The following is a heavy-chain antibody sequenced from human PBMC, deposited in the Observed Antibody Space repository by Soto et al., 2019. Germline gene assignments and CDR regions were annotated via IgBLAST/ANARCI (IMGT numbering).Heavy chain of an antibody. J-gene: IGHJ4*02. Sequence: PSETLSLTCAVYGGSFSGYYWSWIRQPPGKGLEWIGEINHSGSTNYNPSLKSRVTISVDTSKNQFSLKLSSVTAADTAVYYCARAEDDYLSLDYWGQGTLVTVS. D-gene: IGHD4-17*01. CDR2: INHSGST. CDR3: ARAEDDYLSLDY. V-gene: IGHV4-34*01. CDR1: GGSFSGYY.